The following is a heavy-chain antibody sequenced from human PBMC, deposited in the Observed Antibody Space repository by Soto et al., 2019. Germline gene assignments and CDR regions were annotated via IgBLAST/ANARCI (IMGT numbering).Heavy chain of an antibody. V-gene: IGHV1-8*01. D-gene: IGHD2-15*01. CDR3: ARGSRCSGGSCHLNWFDP. Sequence: QVQLVQSGAEVKKPGASVKVSCKASGYTFTSYDINWVRQATGQGLEWMGWMNPNSGNTGYAQKFQGRVTMTRNTSISTAYMELSSLRSEDTAVYYCARGSRCSGGSCHLNWFDPWGQGTLVTVSS. CDR1: GYTFTSYD. J-gene: IGHJ5*02. CDR2: MNPNSGNT.